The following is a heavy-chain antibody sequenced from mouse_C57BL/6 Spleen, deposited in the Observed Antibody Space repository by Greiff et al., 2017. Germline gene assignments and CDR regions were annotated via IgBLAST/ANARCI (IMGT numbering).Heavy chain of an antibody. V-gene: IGHV1-82*01. J-gene: IGHJ3*01. D-gene: IGHD2-5*01. CDR2: IYPGDGDT. CDR1: GYAFSSSW. CDR3: AKAYYSNYGFAY. Sequence: QVQLQQSGPELVKPGASVKISCKASGYAFSSSWMHWVKQRPGKGLEWIGRIYPGDGDTNYNGKFKGKATLTADKSSSTAYMQLRSLTSEDSAVYVCAKAYYSNYGFAYWGQGTLVTVSA.